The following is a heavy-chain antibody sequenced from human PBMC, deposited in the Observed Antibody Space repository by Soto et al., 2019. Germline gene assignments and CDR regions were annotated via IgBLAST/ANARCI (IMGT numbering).Heavy chain of an antibody. CDR2: ITGSSATI. D-gene: IGHD2-8*01. Sequence: EMQLVESGGGLVRPGESLRLSCAASGFTFSAYSMNWVRQAPGKGLEWISYITGSSATIYYADSAKGRFTISRDNAKNSLYLQMNSLRDEDTAIYFCARDNGMAGSFDPWGQGTLVTVSS. J-gene: IGHJ5*02. CDR3: ARDNGMAGSFDP. CDR1: GFTFSAYS. V-gene: IGHV3-48*02.